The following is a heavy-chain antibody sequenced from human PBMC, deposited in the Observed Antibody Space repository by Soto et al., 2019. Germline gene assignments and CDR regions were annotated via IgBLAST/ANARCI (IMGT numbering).Heavy chain of an antibody. V-gene: IGHV1-69*01. CDR1: GGTFSNYA. CDR2: IIPSYTE. CDR3: ARDLRGMGFYYGMDV. Sequence: QVQLVQSGAEVKKPGSSVKVSCKASGGTFSNYAINWVRQAPGQGLEWMGGIIPSYTENYAQKFQGRVTSTADESTSTAYMELSSLRSEDTAVYFCARDLRGMGFYYGMDVWGQGTPVTVSS. D-gene: IGHD4-17*01. J-gene: IGHJ6*02.